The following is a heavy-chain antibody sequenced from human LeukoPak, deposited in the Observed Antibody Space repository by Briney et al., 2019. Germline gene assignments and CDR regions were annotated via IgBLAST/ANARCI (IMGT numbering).Heavy chain of an antibody. CDR1: GLTFSDYA. J-gene: IGHJ4*02. Sequence: GGSLRLSCAASGLTFSDYAMSWVRQAPGQGLEWVSGISGSAQRTYYADSVKGRFTISRDNFKRTLYLEMYSLRAEETAVYYCAKRYIANTGPIDYWGQGTLVTVSS. CDR2: ISGSAQRT. D-gene: IGHD1-1*01. V-gene: IGHV3-23*01. CDR3: AKRYIANTGPIDY.